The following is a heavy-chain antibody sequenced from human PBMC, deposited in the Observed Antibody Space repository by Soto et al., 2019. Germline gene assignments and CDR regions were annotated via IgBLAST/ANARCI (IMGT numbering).Heavy chain of an antibody. CDR1: GGSFKSGSYS. V-gene: IGHV4-61*01. D-gene: IGHD3-3*01. CDR2: VYHTGRT. Sequence: QVQLQELGPGLVKPSETLSLTCTVSGGSFKSGSYSWSWIRQPPGKGLEWIGYVYHTGRTSYNPSLKSRVSISMDTSKNEFSLNLDSVTAADTAVYFCARDFAYFDSWGQETLVTVSS. J-gene: IGHJ4*02. CDR3: ARDFAYFDS.